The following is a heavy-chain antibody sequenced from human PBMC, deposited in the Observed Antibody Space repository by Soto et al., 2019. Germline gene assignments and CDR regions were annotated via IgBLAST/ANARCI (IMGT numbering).Heavy chain of an antibody. CDR1: GYSFISYW. J-gene: IGHJ6*02. CDR2: IYPGDSDT. Sequence: GESLNISCKGSGYSFISYWIGWVRQMPGKGLEWMGIIYPGDSDTRYSPSFQGQVTISADKSISTAYLQWSSLKASDTAMYYCARVSSSSWPYYYYYYGLDVWGQGTTVTVSS. CDR3: ARVSSSSWPYYYYYYGLDV. D-gene: IGHD6-13*01. V-gene: IGHV5-51*01.